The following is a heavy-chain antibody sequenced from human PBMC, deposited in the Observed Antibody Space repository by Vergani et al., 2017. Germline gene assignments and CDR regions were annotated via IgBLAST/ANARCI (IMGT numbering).Heavy chain of an antibody. J-gene: IGHJ4*02. CDR2: IIPIFGTA. Sequence: QVQLVQSGAEVKKPGSSVKVSFKASGGTFSSYAISWVRQAPGQGLEWMGGIIPIFGTANYAQKFQGRVSLTRDTSITTAFMELSSLRSDDTAMYYCTSFPTETSEYYDSTGYYHRFFEKWGQGTLVTVSS. CDR3: TSFPTETSEYYDSTGYYHRFFEK. D-gene: IGHD3-16*01. V-gene: IGHV1-69*06. CDR1: GGTFSSYA.